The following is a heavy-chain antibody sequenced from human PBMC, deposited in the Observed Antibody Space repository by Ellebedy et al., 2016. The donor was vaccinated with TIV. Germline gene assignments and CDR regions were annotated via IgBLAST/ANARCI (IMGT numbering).Heavy chain of an antibody. J-gene: IGHJ6*02. V-gene: IGHV4-39*01. CDR3: ARQKVMVLMVSAIYYGMDV. CDR2: IYYSGST. D-gene: IGHD2-8*01. CDR1: GDSISSRSYY. Sequence: SETLSLTXSVSGDSISSRSYYWGWIRQPPGKGLEWIGSIYYSGSTYYNPSLKSRVSISVDTSKNQFSLKLSSVTAADTALYYCARQKVMVLMVSAIYYGMDVWGQGTPVTVSS.